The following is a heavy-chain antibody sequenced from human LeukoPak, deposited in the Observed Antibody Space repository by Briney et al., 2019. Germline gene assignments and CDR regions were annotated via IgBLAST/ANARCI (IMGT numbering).Heavy chain of an antibody. Sequence: GGSLRLSCAASGFTVSSNYMSWVRQAPGKGLEWVSVIYSGGSTYYADSVKGRFTISRDNSKNTLYLQMNSLRAEDTAVYYCARMGTTQNYFDYWGQGTLVTVSS. J-gene: IGHJ4*02. D-gene: IGHD4-11*01. CDR1: GFTVSSNY. CDR2: IYSGGST. V-gene: IGHV3-53*01. CDR3: ARMGTTQNYFDY.